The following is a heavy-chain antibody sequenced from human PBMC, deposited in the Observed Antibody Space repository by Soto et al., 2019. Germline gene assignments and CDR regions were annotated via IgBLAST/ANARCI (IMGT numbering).Heavy chain of an antibody. J-gene: IGHJ4*02. CDR2: INHSGST. Sequence: SETLSLTCAVYGGSFSGYYWSWIRQPPGKGLEWIGEINHSGSTNYNPSLKSRVTISVDTSKNQFSLKLSSVTAADTAVYYCARGPYCSSTSCYGQIDYWGQGTLVTVS. D-gene: IGHD2-2*01. CDR1: GGSFSGYY. V-gene: IGHV4-34*01. CDR3: ARGPYCSSTSCYGQIDY.